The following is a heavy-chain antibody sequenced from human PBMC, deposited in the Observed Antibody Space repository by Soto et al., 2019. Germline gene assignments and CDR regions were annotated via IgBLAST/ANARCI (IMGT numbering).Heavy chain of an antibody. CDR3: ARGLVVVINRDWFDP. CDR1: GFTFSNYA. CDR2: ISDDGRIK. V-gene: IGHV3-30*04. Sequence: QVQLVESGGGVVQPGRSLRLSCAASGFTFSNYAMHWVRQAPGKGLEWVAVISDDGRIKYYADSVKGRFTVSRDTSKNTLFLQMNSLRAEDTAVYYCARGLVVVINRDWFDPWGQGTLVIVSS. D-gene: IGHD3-22*01. J-gene: IGHJ5*02.